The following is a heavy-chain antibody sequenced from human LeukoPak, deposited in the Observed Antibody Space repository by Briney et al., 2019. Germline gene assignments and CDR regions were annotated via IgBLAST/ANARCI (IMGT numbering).Heavy chain of an antibody. CDR3: ASPEVLRYFDWLSLPGGYYYGMDV. V-gene: IGHV1-69*04. J-gene: IGHJ6*02. D-gene: IGHD3-9*01. Sequence: SVKVSCKASGGTFSSYAISWVRQAPGQGLEWMGRIIPILGIANYAQKFQGRVAITADKSTSTAYMELSSLRSEDTAVYYCASPEVLRYFDWLSLPGGYYYGMDVWGQGTTVTVSS. CDR2: IIPILGIA. CDR1: GGTFSSYA.